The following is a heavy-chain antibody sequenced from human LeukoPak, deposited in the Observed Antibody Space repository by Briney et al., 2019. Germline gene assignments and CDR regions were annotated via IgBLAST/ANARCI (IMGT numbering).Heavy chain of an antibody. CDR1: GYTFTSYD. J-gene: IGHJ4*02. CDR2: MNPNSGNT. Sequence: ASVKVSCKASGYTFTSYDINWVRQATGQGLEWMGWMNPNSGNTGYAQKFQGRVTMTRNTSISTAYMELSSLRSEDTAVYYCASARMVRGTPIDYWGQGTLVTVSS. V-gene: IGHV1-8*01. CDR3: ASARMVRGTPIDY. D-gene: IGHD3-10*01.